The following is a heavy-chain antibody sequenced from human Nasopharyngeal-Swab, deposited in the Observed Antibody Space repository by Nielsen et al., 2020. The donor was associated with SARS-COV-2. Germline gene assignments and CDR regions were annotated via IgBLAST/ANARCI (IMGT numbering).Heavy chain of an antibody. CDR2: ISYDGSNK. J-gene: IGHJ4*02. D-gene: IGHD3-10*01. CDR1: GFTFSSYA. V-gene: IGHV3-30-3*01. Sequence: GESLKISCAASGFTFSSYAMHWVRPAPGKGMEWVAVISYDGSNKYYADSVKRRFTIYRDNSKNTLYLQMNSLRAEDTAVYYCARGGGYGSGSYSSYYFDYWGQGTLVTVSS. CDR3: ARGGGYGSGSYSSYYFDY.